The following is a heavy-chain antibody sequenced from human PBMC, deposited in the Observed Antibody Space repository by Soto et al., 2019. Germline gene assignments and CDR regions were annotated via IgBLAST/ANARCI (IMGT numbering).Heavy chain of an antibody. Sequence: EVQLVESGGGLVQPGGSLRLSCAASGFTFSSYWMSWVRQAPGKGLEWVADIKQDGSEKYYVDSVKGRFTISRDNAKNSLYLQMNSLRAEATAVYYCARHPEMASFDIWGQGTMVTVSS. D-gene: IGHD2-8*01. CDR3: ARHPEMASFDI. J-gene: IGHJ3*02. V-gene: IGHV3-7*01. CDR2: IKQDGSEK. CDR1: GFTFSSYW.